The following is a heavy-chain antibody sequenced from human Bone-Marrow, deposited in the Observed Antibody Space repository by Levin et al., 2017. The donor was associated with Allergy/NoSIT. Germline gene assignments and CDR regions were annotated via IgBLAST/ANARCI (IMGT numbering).Heavy chain of an antibody. Sequence: GSLRLSCTVSSGSISSSYWAWIRQPAGKGLEWIGRIYTSGDTNYNPSLKSRVTMSVDTSQRQIFLNLNSVTAADTAVYYCARDRGYSYGLDYWGQGSLVTVSS. CDR3: ARDRGYSYGLDY. J-gene: IGHJ4*02. D-gene: IGHD5-18*01. V-gene: IGHV4-4*07. CDR2: IYTSGDT. CDR1: SGSISSSY.